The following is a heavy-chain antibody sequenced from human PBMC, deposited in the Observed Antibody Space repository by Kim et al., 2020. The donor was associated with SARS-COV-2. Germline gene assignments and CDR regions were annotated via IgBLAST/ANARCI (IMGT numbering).Heavy chain of an antibody. CDR2: INAGSGNT. V-gene: IGHV1-3*01. D-gene: IGHD3-3*01. CDR1: GYTFSNYA. CDR3: ARGGAVLRFLGWLSSYFDY. J-gene: IGHJ4*02. Sequence: ASVKVSCKASGYTFSNYAMHWVRQAPGQRLEWMGWINAGSGNTEYSQKFQGRLIITRDTSASTAYMELSSRRSEDTAVYYCARGGAVLRFLGWLSSYFDYWGQGPLGTFTS.